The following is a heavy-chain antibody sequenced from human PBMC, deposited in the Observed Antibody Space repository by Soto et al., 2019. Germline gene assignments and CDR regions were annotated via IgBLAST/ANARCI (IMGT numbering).Heavy chain of an antibody. CDR1: GGSIGTSAYY. Sequence: SETLSLTCAVSGGSIGTSAYYWGWIRQAPGKGLEWIGSINHSGNTYLSPSLKDRVTMSVDTSKNSFSLKLRSATAADTGLYYCSRRAPEGFDPWGQGALVTVSS. CDR2: INHSGNT. V-gene: IGHV4-39*01. J-gene: IGHJ5*02. CDR3: SRRAPEGFDP.